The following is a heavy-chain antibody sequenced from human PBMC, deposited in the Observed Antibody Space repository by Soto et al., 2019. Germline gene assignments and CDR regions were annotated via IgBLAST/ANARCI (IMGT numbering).Heavy chain of an antibody. V-gene: IGHV4-31*02. J-gene: IGHJ4*02. Sequence: SETLSLTCTVSGVSVSTGGYFWTWIRQHPWKGLEWIGNIYYSGMTYYNPSLRGRVSISLDPSESQFSLKLNSVTAADTAVYYCARDSSGPGYSYGKFDYWGQGXLVTVYS. D-gene: IGHD5-18*01. CDR2: IYYSGMT. CDR3: ARDSSGPGYSYGKFDY. CDR1: GVSVSTGGYF.